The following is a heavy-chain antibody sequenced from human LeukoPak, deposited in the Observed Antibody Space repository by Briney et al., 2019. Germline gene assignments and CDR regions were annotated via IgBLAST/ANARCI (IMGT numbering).Heavy chain of an antibody. CDR2: TYYRSKWYN. V-gene: IGHV6-1*01. Sequence: SQTLSLTCAISGDSVSSNSAAWNWIRQSPSSGLEWLGRTYYRSKWYNDYALSMKSRVTIDPDTSKNQFSLHLNSVTPEDTAVYYCARDPLGFRWYFDLWGRGTLVTVSS. CDR3: ARDPLGFRWYFDL. CDR1: GDSVSSNSAA. J-gene: IGHJ2*01. D-gene: IGHD7-27*01.